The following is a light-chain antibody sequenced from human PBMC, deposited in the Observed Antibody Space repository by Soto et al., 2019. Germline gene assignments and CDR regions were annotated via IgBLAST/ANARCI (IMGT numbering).Light chain of an antibody. V-gene: IGLV1-44*01. CDR1: RSNIGSNT. CDR3: ASWYDMLSGPV. CDR2: RTD. J-gene: IGLJ2*01. Sequence: QSALTQPPSASGAPGQRVTISCSGSRSNIGSNTVHWYQQFPGTAPKLLVYRTDHRPSGVPDRFSGSKSGTSASLAISGLQSEDESYYYCASWYDMLSGPVLGGGTRLTVL.